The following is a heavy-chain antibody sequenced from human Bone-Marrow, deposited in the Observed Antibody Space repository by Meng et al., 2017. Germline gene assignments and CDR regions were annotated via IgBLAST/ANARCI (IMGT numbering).Heavy chain of an antibody. J-gene: IGHJ4*02. CDR1: GFTVSGNY. CDR3: AGRAMGAAAYDY. D-gene: IGHD6-13*01. CDR2: IYGDGST. Sequence: QLGETGGGLLQPGKSLRSSCAASGFTVSGNYMTWVRQAPGKGLEWVSLIYGDGSTFYADSVKGRFTISRDNSKNTVYLQMNSLRLEDTAVYYCAGRAMGAAAYDYWGQGTLVTVSS. V-gene: IGHV3-53*02.